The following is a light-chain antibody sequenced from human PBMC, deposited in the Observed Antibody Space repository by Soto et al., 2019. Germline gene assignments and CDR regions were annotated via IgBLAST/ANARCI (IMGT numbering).Light chain of an antibody. CDR1: QSIYTC. CDR2: DAS. V-gene: IGKV3-11*01. CDR3: QQRFTWPS. J-gene: IGKJ3*01. Sequence: ETVLTQSPATLSLSPGERATLSCRASQSIYTCLVWYQQKRGQAPRLLIYDASNRATGIPARFSGSGSGTDFTRNISSLEPEDFAVYYCQQRFTWPSFGHGTKVDVK.